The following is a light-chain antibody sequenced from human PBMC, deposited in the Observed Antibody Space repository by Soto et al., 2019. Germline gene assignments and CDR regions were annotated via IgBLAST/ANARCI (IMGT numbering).Light chain of an antibody. J-gene: IGKJ4*01. CDR3: QQYNNWPPLT. CDR1: QSVSSN. Sequence: EIVVTQSPATLSASPGERATLSCRASQSVSSNLAWYQQKPGQAPRLLIYGASTRATGIPARFSGSGSGTEFTLTISSLQSEDFAVYYCQQYNNWPPLTFGGGTKVDIK. CDR2: GAS. V-gene: IGKV3-15*01.